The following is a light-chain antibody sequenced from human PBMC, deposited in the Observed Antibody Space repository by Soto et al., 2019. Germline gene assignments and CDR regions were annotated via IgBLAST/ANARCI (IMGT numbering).Light chain of an antibody. Sequence: DIHMTQSPSSLSASVGDRVTITCRASQSISTYFNWYQQKPGKAPKLLIYTASSLQSGVPSRFSGSGSGTDFTLTISNLQPEDCATYYCQQTYGSPLTFGGGTKVEIK. CDR2: TAS. CDR1: QSISTY. V-gene: IGKV1-39*01. J-gene: IGKJ4*01. CDR3: QQTYGSPLT.